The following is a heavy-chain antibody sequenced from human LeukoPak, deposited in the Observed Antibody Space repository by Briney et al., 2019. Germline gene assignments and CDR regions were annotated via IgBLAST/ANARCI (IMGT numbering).Heavy chain of an antibody. CDR1: GFTFSSYW. CDR2: IKQDGSEK. CDR3: ARVANFLEWLLYPKYYFDY. Sequence: QTGGSLRLSCAASGFTFSSYWMSWVRQAPGKGLEWVANIKQDGSEKYYVDSMKGRFTISRDNAKNSLYLQMNSLRAEDTAVYYCARVANFLEWLLYPKYYFDYWGQGTLVTVSS. D-gene: IGHD3-3*01. V-gene: IGHV3-7*01. J-gene: IGHJ4*02.